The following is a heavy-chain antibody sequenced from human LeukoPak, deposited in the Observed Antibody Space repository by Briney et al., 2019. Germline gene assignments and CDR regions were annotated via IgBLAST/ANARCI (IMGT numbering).Heavy chain of an antibody. D-gene: IGHD6-13*01. V-gene: IGHV4-4*02. CDR2: IYHSGTT. J-gene: IGHJ4*02. CDR3: ARRYSSSCRFRY. CDR1: GGSISSTNW. Sequence: SETLSLTCAVSGGSISSTNWWSWVRQPPGKGLEWIGEIYHSGTTNYNPSLKSRVTISVDKSKNQFSLKLSSVTAADTAVYYCARRYSSSCRFRYWGQGTLVTVSS.